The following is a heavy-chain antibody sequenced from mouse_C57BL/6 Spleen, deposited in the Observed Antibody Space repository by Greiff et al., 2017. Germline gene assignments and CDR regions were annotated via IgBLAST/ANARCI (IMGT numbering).Heavy chain of an antibody. CDR1: GYTFTSYW. J-gene: IGHJ3*01. CDR3: ARTGVGIYDGYYGGFAY. V-gene: IGHV1-54*01. D-gene: IGHD2-3*01. Sequence: VQLQQPGAELVKPGASVKLSCKASGYTFTSYWMHWVKQRPGQGLEWIGVINPGSGGTNYNEKFKGKATLTADKSSSTAYMQLSSLTSEDSAVYFCARTGVGIYDGYYGGFAYWGQGTLVTVSA. CDR2: INPGSGGT.